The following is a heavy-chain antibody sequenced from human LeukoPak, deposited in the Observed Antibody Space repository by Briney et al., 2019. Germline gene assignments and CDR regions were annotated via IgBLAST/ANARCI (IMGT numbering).Heavy chain of an antibody. CDR3: AREDYYDSSGYPT. D-gene: IGHD3-22*01. V-gene: IGHV4-59*01. Sequence: SETLSLTCTVSDGSISSYYWSWIRQPPGRGLKWIGYIYYSGSTNYNPSLKSRVTISVDTSKNQFSLKLSSVTAADTAVYYCAREDYYDSSGYPTWGQGTLVTVSS. CDR2: IYYSGST. J-gene: IGHJ4*02. CDR1: DGSISSYY.